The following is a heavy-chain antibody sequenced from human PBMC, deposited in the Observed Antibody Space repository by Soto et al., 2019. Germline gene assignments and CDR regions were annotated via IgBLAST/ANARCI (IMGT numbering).Heavy chain of an antibody. CDR3: ARHSYCSSICWFDP. J-gene: IGHJ5*02. CDR1: GYTFTSYG. Sequence: ASVKVSCKASGYTFTSYGISWVRQAPGQGLEWMGWISAYNGNTNYAQKLQGRVTMTTDTSTSTAYMELRSLRSDDTAVYYCARHSYCSSICWFDPWGQGTLVTVSS. CDR2: ISAYNGNT. D-gene: IGHD2-2*01. V-gene: IGHV1-18*01.